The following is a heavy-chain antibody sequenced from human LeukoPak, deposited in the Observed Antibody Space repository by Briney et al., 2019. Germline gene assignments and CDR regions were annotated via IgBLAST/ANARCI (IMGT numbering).Heavy chain of an antibody. CDR2: IKTKTDGGTT. V-gene: IGHV3-15*01. Sequence: GGSLRLSCAASGFTFSNAYMSWVRQAPGKGLEWLGRIKTKTDGGTTDYGAPVKGRFTISRDDSQNTLFLQMNSLKTEDTAVYYCTTYSPFYSSSGYFGYWGQGTLVTVSS. CDR3: TTYSPFYSSSGYFGY. CDR1: GFTFSNAY. J-gene: IGHJ4*02. D-gene: IGHD6-13*01.